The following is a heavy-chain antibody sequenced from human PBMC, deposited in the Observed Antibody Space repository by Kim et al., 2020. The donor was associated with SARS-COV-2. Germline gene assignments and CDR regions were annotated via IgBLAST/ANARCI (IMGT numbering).Heavy chain of an antibody. J-gene: IGHJ4*02. CDR3: AREPNSGSYFDH. V-gene: IGHV3-53*01. D-gene: IGHD1-26*01. Sequence: THSADTVKGRFIISRDNSKTTLFLQMNTLRAEDTAVYYCAREPNSGSYFDHWGQGTLVIVS. CDR2: T.